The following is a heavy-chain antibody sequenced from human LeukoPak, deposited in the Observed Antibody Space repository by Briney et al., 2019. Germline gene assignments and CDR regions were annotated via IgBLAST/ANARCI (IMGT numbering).Heavy chain of an antibody. Sequence: PSETLSLTCTVSGGSISSGDYYWSWIRQPPGKGLEWIGYIYYSGSTYYNPSLKSRVTISVDTSKNQFSLKLGSVTAADTAVYYCARGDAAMVTRPYFDYWGQGTLVTVSS. CDR1: GGSISSGDYY. V-gene: IGHV4-30-4*01. CDR3: ARGDAAMVTRPYFDY. J-gene: IGHJ4*02. D-gene: IGHD5-18*01. CDR2: IYYSGST.